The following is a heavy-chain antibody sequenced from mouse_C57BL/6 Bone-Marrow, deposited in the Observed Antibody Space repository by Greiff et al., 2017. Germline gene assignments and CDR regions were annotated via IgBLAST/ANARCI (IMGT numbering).Heavy chain of an antibody. CDR3: ERGCITPGLYH. Sequence: QVQLQQPGAELVMPGASVKLSCKASGYTFTSYGMHWVKQRPGQGLEWIGEIDPSDSYTNYNQKVKGKSTLTVDKSSSTAYMQLSSLTSEASAVYIAERGCITPGLYHCGEGTTLTLSS. D-gene: IGHD1-2*01. CDR2: IDPSDSYT. V-gene: IGHV1-69*01. CDR1: GYTFTSYG. J-gene: IGHJ2*01.